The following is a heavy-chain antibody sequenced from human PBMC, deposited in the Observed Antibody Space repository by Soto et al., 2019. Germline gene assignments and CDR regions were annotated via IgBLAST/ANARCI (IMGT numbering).Heavy chain of an antibody. J-gene: IGHJ4*02. V-gene: IGHV3-23*01. CDR1: GFTFSSND. CDR2: ISASGRSL. D-gene: IGHD2-2*01. CDR3: AKGTSKLDY. Sequence: EVQLLESGGGLIQPGGSLRLSCAASGFTFSSNDMSWVRQAPGKGLEWASSISASGRSLFYADAVKGRFTISRDNSKTTLYLQMSSLTAEDTAVYYCAKGTSKLDYWGQGTLVTVSS.